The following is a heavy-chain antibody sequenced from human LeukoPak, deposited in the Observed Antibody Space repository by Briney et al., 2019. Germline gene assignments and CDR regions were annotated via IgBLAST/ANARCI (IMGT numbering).Heavy chain of an antibody. D-gene: IGHD2-2*01. J-gene: IGHJ5*02. CDR2: INARGDT. CDR1: GWSFNDYY. CDR3: ARGQVPAARGYNWFDP. V-gene: IGHV4-34*01. Sequence: PSETLSLTCAVYGWSFNDYYWNWIRQPPGKGLEWIGEINARGDTNFNPSLKSRVTISVDTSTTHFSLRLTSMIAADTAVYYCARGQVPAARGYNWFDPWGQGTLVTVSS.